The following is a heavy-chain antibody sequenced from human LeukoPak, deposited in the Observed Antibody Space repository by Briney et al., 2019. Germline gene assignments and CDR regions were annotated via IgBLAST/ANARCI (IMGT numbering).Heavy chain of an antibody. Sequence: ASVKVSCKASGYTFTSYYMHWVRQAPGQGLEWMGIINPSGGSTSYAQKSQGRVTMTRDTSTSTVYMELSSLRSEDTAVYYCARPWGGLWDSSGYSVGYWGQGTLVTVSS. CDR3: ARPWGGLWDSSGYSVGY. J-gene: IGHJ4*02. D-gene: IGHD3-22*01. CDR2: INPSGGST. CDR1: GYTFTSYY. V-gene: IGHV1-46*01.